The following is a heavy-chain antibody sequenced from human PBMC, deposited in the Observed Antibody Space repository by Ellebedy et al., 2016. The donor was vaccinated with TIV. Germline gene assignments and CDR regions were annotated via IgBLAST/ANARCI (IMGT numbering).Heavy chain of an antibody. V-gene: IGHV3-74*01. CDR3: AKISPTHRGAFDI. CDR2: IKSDGSGT. CDR1: GFTFGRYW. J-gene: IGHJ3*02. D-gene: IGHD3-3*02. Sequence: GESLKISXVASGFTFGRYWMHWVRQAPGNKLVWVSRIKSDGSGTTYADSVKGRFTISRDNSKNTLFLQMNSLRGDDTARYYCAKISPTHRGAFDIWGQGTMVTVSS.